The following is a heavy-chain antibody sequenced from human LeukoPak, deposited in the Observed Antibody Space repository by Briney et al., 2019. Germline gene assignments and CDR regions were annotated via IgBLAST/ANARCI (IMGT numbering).Heavy chain of an antibody. D-gene: IGHD3-9*01. V-gene: IGHV4-34*01. CDR3: ARDGYDILTRYYFDY. J-gene: IGHJ4*02. CDR2: INHSGST. Sequence: PSETLSLTCAVYGGSFSGYYWSWIRQPPGKGLEWIGEINHSGSTNYNPSLKSRVTISVDTSKNQFSLKLSSVTAADTAVYYCARDGYDILTRYYFDYWGQGTLVTVSS. CDR1: GGSFSGYY.